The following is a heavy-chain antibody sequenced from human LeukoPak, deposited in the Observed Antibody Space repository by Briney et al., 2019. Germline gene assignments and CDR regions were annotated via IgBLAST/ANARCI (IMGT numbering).Heavy chain of an antibody. CDR2: ISDSGGST. V-gene: IGHV3-23*01. D-gene: IGHD6-19*01. J-gene: IGHJ4*02. Sequence: GVSLRLSCAASGFTFSSYAMSWVRQAPGKGLEWVSGISDSGGSTYYADFVKGRFTISRDNAKNSLYLQMNSLRAEDTAVYYCARDLQAYSSGWPHYFDYWGQGTLVTVSS. CDR1: GFTFSSYA. CDR3: ARDLQAYSSGWPHYFDY.